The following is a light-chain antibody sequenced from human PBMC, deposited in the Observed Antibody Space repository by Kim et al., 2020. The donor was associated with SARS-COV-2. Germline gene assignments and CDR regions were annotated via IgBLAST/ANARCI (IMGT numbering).Light chain of an antibody. J-gene: IGKJ2*01. CDR1: HDISNY. V-gene: IGKV1-27*01. CDR2: SAS. CDR3: RKYNSAPYT. Sequence: DIQMTQSPSSLSASVGDRVTITCRASHDISNYLAWYQQKPGEVPNLLIYSASTLQSGVPSRFSGGGSGTDFTLTISSLQPEDVATYYCRKYNSAPYTFGEGTKLEI.